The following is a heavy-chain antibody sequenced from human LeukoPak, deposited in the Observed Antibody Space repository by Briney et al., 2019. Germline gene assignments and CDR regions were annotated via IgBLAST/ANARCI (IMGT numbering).Heavy chain of an antibody. CDR3: ARREELRPFDY. Sequence: SETLSLTCTVSGGSISSYYWSWIRQPPGKGLEWIGYIYYSGSTYYNPSLKSRVTISVDTFKNQFSLKLSSVTAADTAVYYCARREELRPFDYWGQGTLVTVSS. CDR1: GGSISSYY. V-gene: IGHV4-59*08. J-gene: IGHJ4*02. CDR2: IYYSGST. D-gene: IGHD1-26*01.